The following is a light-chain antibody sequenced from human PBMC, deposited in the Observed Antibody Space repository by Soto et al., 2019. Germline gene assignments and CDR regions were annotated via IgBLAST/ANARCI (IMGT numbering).Light chain of an antibody. V-gene: IGKV1-39*01. CDR2: AAS. Sequence: DIQMTQSPSSLSASVGDRVTITCRASQSISGYLNWYQQKPGKAPKLLIYAASSLQSGVPSRFSGSGSGTEFTLTISSLQPDDSATYYCQQYNTFLTFGGGTKVDIK. CDR1: QSISGY. CDR3: QQYNTFLT. J-gene: IGKJ4*01.